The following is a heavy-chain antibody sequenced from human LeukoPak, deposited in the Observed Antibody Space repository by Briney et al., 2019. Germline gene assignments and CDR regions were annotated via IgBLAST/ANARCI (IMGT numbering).Heavy chain of an antibody. CDR1: GYSFTSYW. V-gene: IGHV5-51*01. J-gene: IGHJ6*04. CDR3: ASQGITMVRGVIKFMNGMDV. D-gene: IGHD3-10*01. Sequence: GESLKISCKGSGYSFTSYWIGWVRQMPGKGLEWMGIIYPGDSDTRYSPSFQGQVTISADKSISTAYLQWSSLKASDTAMYYCASQGITMVRGVIKFMNGMDVWGKGTTVTVSS. CDR2: IYPGDSDT.